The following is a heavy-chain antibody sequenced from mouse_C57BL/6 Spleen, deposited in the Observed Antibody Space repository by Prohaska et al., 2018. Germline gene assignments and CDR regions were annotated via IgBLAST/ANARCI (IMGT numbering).Heavy chain of an antibody. CDR3: ARGSTVVADYYAMDY. J-gene: IGHJ4*01. CDR2: PRSGNT. V-gene: IGHV1-81*01. D-gene: IGHD1-1*01. Sequence: PRSGNTYSNENFKGKATMTAAKSASTAYMELRGLTSEDSAVYFCARGSTVVADYYAMDYWGQGTSVTVSS.